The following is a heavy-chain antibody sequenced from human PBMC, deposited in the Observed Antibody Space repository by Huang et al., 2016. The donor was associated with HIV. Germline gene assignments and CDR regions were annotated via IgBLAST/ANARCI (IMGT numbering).Heavy chain of an antibody. J-gene: IGHJ4*02. Sequence: QLQLQESGPGQVKPSETLSLTCTVSGDFISSTNYYWGWIRQSPGKGLEWVGSVYKSGSTKYNPSLKSRVTLSVDTSRNQFSLRLNSVTAADTAVYYCASQHIGAAATWFWGRGTQVAVAS. CDR1: GDFISSTNYY. CDR3: ASQHIGAAATWF. V-gene: IGHV4-39*01. CDR2: VYKSGST. D-gene: IGHD6-13*01.